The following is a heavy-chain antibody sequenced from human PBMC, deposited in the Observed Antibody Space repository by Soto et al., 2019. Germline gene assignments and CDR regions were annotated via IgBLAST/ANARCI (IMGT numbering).Heavy chain of an antibody. CDR1: GGTVSSYV. V-gene: IGHV1-69*01. CDR3: ARDVSSDTTGFRGYDV. Sequence: QLHLVQSGAEVKKAGSSVKVSCKASGGTVSSYVITWVRQAPGKGLEWMGVFIPIFVSAHYAPKFQGRITITADESTSTAYMELSGLTSEDTAIYYCARDVSSDTTGFRGYDVWGQGTQVTVSS. D-gene: IGHD3-10*01. CDR2: FIPIFVSA. J-gene: IGHJ4*02.